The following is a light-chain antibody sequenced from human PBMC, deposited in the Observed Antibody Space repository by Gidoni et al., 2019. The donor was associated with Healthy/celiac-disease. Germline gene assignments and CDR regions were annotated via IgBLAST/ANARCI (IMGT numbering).Light chain of an antibody. CDR3: QQRSNWPLFT. CDR1: QSVSSY. Sequence: EIVLTQSPATLSLSPGERATLSCRASQSVSSYLAWYQQKPGQAPRLLIYDASNSATGIPARFSGSGSGTDFTLTISSLEPEDFAVYYCQQRSNWPLFTFXPXTKVDIK. V-gene: IGKV3-11*01. J-gene: IGKJ3*01. CDR2: DAS.